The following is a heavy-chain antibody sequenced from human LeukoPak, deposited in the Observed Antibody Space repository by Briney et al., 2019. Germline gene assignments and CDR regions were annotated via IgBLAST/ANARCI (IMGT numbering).Heavy chain of an antibody. CDR2: IYYSGST. CDR3: ASWDTIFGVVMIF. D-gene: IGHD3-3*01. V-gene: IGHV4-39*07. J-gene: IGHJ4*02. CDR1: GGSISSSSYY. Sequence: SETLSLTCTVSGGSISSSSYYWGWIRQPPGKGLEWIGSIYYSGSTYYNPSLKSRVTISVDTSKNQFSLKLSSVTAADTAVYYCASWDTIFGVVMIFWGQGTLVTVSS.